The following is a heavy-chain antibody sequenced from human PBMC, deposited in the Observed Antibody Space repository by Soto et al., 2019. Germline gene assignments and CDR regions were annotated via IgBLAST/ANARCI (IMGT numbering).Heavy chain of an antibody. Sequence: PGGSLRLSCAASGFTFSSYAVSWVRQAPGKGLEWVSAISGSGGSTYYADSVKGRFTISRDNSKDTLYLQMNSLRAEDTAVYYCAKDRSTYYLVPPFDPWGQGTLVTVSS. J-gene: IGHJ5*02. CDR3: AKDRSTYYLVPPFDP. CDR2: ISGSGGST. D-gene: IGHD3-10*01. V-gene: IGHV3-23*01. CDR1: GFTFSSYA.